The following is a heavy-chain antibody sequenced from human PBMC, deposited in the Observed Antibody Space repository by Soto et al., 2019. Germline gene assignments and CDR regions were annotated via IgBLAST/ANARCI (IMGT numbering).Heavy chain of an antibody. CDR2: IYYSGRT. D-gene: IGHD3-22*01. Sequence: QVQLQESGPGLVKPSETLSLTCTVSGGSVSSGSYYWSWIRQPPGKGLEWIGYIYYSGRTNYNPSLQSRVTISVDTSKNPFSLKLSSVTAADTAVYYCARGGGEYYYDSSGYYSFDYWGQGTLVTVSS. CDR3: ARGGGEYYYDSSGYYSFDY. V-gene: IGHV4-61*01. J-gene: IGHJ4*02. CDR1: GGSVSSGSYY.